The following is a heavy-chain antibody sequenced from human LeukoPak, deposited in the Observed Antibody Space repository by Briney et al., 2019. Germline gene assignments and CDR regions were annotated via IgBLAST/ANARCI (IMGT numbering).Heavy chain of an antibody. CDR2: IYSSGST. CDR3: ARLRGQWGSNVFDY. V-gene: IGHV4-39*07. J-gene: IGHJ4*02. CDR1: GGSINSNIYY. D-gene: IGHD2-8*01. Sequence: PSETLSLTCTVSGGSINSNIYYWGMIRQPPGKGLEWIGSIYSSGSTYFNPSLKSRVTISVDTSKNQFSLKLSSVTAADTAVYYCARLRGQWGSNVFDYWGQGTLVTVSS.